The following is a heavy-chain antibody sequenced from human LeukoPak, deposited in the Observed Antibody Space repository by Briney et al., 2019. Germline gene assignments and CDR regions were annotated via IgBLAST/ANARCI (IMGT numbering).Heavy chain of an antibody. V-gene: IGHV3-23*01. CDR2: ISGSGGST. Sequence: GGSLRLSCAASGFTFSNYAMSWVRQAPGKGLEWVSAISGSGGSTYYADSVKGRFTISRDNSKNTLYLQMNSLRAEDTAVYYCARRYCSGGSCYWSFDYWGQGTLVTVSS. D-gene: IGHD2-15*01. J-gene: IGHJ4*02. CDR3: ARRYCSGGSCYWSFDY. CDR1: GFTFSNYA.